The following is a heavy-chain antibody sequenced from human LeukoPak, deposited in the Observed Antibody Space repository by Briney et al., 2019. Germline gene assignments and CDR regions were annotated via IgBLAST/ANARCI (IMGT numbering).Heavy chain of an antibody. CDR3: AREGHDFWSGSRGWFDP. V-gene: IGHV4-30-4*01. D-gene: IGHD3-3*01. Sequence: PSETLSLTCTVSGGSISSSSYYWSWIRQAPGKGLEWIGYTHNSGSTFYNPSLKSRFTISVDTSMNQFSLKVRSVTATDTAVYYCAREGHDFWSGSRGWFDPWGPGTLVTVSS. CDR1: GGSISSSSYY. CDR2: THNSGST. J-gene: IGHJ5*02.